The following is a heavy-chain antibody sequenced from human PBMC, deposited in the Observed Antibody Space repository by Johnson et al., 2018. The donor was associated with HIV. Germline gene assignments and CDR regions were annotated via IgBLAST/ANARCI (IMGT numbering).Heavy chain of an antibody. V-gene: IGHV3-20*04. CDR2: IDWTGANA. CDR1: GFMFDDYA. D-gene: IGHD6-19*01. J-gene: IGHJ3*02. Sequence: MLLVESGGGVERPGESLRLSCVGSGFMFDDYAMSWVRQVPGKGLEWVSGIDWTGANAGYAYSVKGRFTISRDNSKNSLYLQMNSLRPEDTGLYYCAKDIASGYTNGGTLDIWGQGTMVTVSS. CDR3: AKDIASGYTNGGTLDI.